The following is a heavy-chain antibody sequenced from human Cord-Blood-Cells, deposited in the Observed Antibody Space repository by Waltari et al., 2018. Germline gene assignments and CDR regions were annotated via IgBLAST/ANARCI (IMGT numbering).Heavy chain of an antibody. CDR3: ATSRYCSSTSCYAFDI. D-gene: IGHD2-2*01. V-gene: IGHV1-24*01. CDR1: GYTLTELS. CDR2: FDPEDGET. J-gene: IGHJ3*02. Sequence: AEVKKPGASVKVSCKVSGYTLTELSMHWVRQAPGKGLEWMGGFDPEDGETIYAQKFQGRVTMTEDTSTDTAYMELSSLRSEDTAVYYCATSRYCSSTSCYAFDIWDQGTMVTVSS.